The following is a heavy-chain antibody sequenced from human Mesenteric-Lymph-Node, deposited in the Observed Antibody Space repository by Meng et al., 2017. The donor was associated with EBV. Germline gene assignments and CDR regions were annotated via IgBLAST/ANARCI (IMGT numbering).Heavy chain of an antibody. J-gene: IGHJ4*02. CDR1: GGSFRDYF. D-gene: IGHD6-25*01. Sequence: QVQLQQWGAGLLKPSEXLSLTCAVYGGSFRDYFWTWIRQPPGKGLEWIGEINHIRSTYYNPSLKSRVTISVDTSNNQFSLRLSSVTAADTAVYYCASHSITAAGPFDYWGQGTLVTVSS. V-gene: IGHV4-34*01. CDR2: INHIRST. CDR3: ASHSITAAGPFDY.